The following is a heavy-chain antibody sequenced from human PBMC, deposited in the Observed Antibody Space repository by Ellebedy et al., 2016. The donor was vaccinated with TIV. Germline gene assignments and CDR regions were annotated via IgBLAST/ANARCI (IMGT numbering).Heavy chain of an antibody. CDR1: GFTFSTYA. D-gene: IGHD4-23*01. CDR3: AKERHPRHPRWMGPTYFDY. V-gene: IGHV3-30-3*01. Sequence: GESLKISCPASGFTFSTYAMNWVRQAPGRGLEWVADISYDGSKIFYADSVKGRFTISRYNSKNTVYLQMNSLRPEDTAVYYCAKERHPRHPRWMGPTYFDYWGQGTLVAVSS. CDR2: ISYDGSKI. J-gene: IGHJ4*02.